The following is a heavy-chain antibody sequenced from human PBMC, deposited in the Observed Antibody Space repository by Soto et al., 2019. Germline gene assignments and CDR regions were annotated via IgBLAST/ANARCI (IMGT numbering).Heavy chain of an antibody. J-gene: IGHJ6*02. CDR2: ISGSGGST. CDR3: AKDLAYCRGDCYSSYGMDV. Sequence: GGSLRLSCAASGFTFSSYAMSWVRQAPGKGLEWVSAISGSGGSTYYADSVKGRFTISRDNSKNTLYLQMNSLRAEDTAVYYCAKDLAYCRGDCYSSYGMDVWGQGTTVTV. D-gene: IGHD2-21*02. V-gene: IGHV3-23*01. CDR1: GFTFSSYA.